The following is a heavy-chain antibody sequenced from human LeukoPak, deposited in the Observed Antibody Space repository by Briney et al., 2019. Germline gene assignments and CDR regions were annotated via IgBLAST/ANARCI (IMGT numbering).Heavy chain of an antibody. CDR2: IYYSGDT. CDR1: GGSVSDINYF. J-gene: IGHJ6*02. D-gene: IGHD2-15*01. Sequence: KTSETLSLTCTVAGGSVSDINYFWGWIRQPPGKGLEWIGSIYYSGDTYYNPSLKSRVTISVDTSKNQFSLKLSSVTAADTAVYYCARDGAYCSGGSCYSYYYYYGMDVWGQGTTVTVSS. V-gene: IGHV4-39*07. CDR3: ARDGAYCSGGSCYSYYYYYGMDV.